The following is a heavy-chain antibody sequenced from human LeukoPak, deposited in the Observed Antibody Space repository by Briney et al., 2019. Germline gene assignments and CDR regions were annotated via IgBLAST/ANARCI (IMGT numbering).Heavy chain of an antibody. D-gene: IGHD3-22*01. CDR2: IYTSGST. V-gene: IGHV4-4*07. J-gene: IGHJ4*02. CDR1: GGSISSYY. CDR3: ARDAEFYYYDSSGYRPRGVYFDY. Sequence: SETLSLTCTVSGGSISSYYWSWIRQPAGKGLEWIGRIYTSGSTNYNPSLKSRVTISVDKSKNQVSLKLSSVTAADTAVYYCARDAEFYYYDSSGYRPRGVYFDYWGQGTLVTVSS.